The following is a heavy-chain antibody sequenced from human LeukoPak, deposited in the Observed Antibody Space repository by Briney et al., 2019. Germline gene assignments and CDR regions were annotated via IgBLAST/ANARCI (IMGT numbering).Heavy chain of an antibody. Sequence: EASVKVSCKASGYTFTSYGISWVRQAPGQGLEWMGWIIPIFGTANYAQKFQGRVTITADKSTSTAYMELSSLRSEDTAVYYCARAWLPTRGAFDIWGQGTMVTVSS. CDR2: IIPIFGTA. D-gene: IGHD5-12*01. V-gene: IGHV1-69*06. CDR3: ARAWLPTRGAFDI. J-gene: IGHJ3*02. CDR1: GYTFTSYG.